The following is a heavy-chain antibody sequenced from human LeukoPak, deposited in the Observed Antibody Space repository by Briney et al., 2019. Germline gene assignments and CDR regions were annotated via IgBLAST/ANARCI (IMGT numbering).Heavy chain of an antibody. CDR1: GYTFISYY. CDR3: ARAPGYYYGMDV. CDR2: INPRGGST. J-gene: IGHJ6*02. Sequence: GASVKVSCKASGYTFISYYLHWVRQAPGQGLEWMGIINPRGGSTSFVQKFQGRVTMTGDTSTSTVYMELSSLTSEDTAVYYCARAPGYYYGMDVWGHGTTVTVSS. V-gene: IGHV1-46*01.